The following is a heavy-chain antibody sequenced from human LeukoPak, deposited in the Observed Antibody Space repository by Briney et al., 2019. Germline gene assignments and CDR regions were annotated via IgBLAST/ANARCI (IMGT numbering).Heavy chain of an antibody. J-gene: IGHJ4*02. CDR3: ARGPNSNWSGLDF. D-gene: IGHD6-6*01. CDR2: ISSSSSYT. CDR1: GFTFSDYY. V-gene: IGHV3-11*06. Sequence: GGSLRLSCAASGFTFSDYYMSWIRQAPGKGLEWVSYISSSSSYTNYADSVKGRFTISRDNAKNSLYLQVNNLRAEDTAVYYCARGPNSNWSGLDFWGQGTLLTVSS.